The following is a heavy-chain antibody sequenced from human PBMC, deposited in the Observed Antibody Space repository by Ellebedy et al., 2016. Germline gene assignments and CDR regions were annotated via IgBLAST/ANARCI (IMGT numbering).Heavy chain of an antibody. D-gene: IGHD6-19*01. V-gene: IGHV1-46*01. CDR3: ARAGYSSGWLDY. J-gene: IGHJ4*02. CDR2: INPSGGST. Sequence: ASVKVSXXASGYTSTSYYMHWVRQAPGQGLEWMGIINPSGGSTSYAQKFQGRVTMTRDTSTSTVYMELSSLRSEDTTVYYCARAGYSSGWLDYWGQGTLVTVSS. CDR1: GYTSTSYY.